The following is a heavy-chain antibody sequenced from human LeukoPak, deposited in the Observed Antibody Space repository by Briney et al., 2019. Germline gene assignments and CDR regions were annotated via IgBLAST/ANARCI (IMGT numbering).Heavy chain of an antibody. Sequence: PSETLSLTCTVSGGSISSYYWSWLRQPAGKGLEWIGRIYTSWSTNYNPSLKSRVTMSVDTSKNQFSLKLSSVTAANTAVYYCARDSSSGWKHYYWGQGTLVTVSS. CDR2: IYTSWST. V-gene: IGHV4-4*07. D-gene: IGHD6-19*01. CDR1: GGSISSYY. J-gene: IGHJ4*02. CDR3: ARDSSSGWKHYY.